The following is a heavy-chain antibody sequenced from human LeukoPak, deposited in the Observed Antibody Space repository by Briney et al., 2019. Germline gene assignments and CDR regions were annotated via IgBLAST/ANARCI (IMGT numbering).Heavy chain of an antibody. D-gene: IGHD2-15*01. CDR1: GGSISTYH. CDR2: IYNSEKT. CDR3: AAGGVVAATWFDH. Sequence: KPSETLSLTCTVSGGSISTYHWNWIRQPPGKGLEWIGDIYNSEKTNYNPSLKSRVTISVDTSKNQFSLKLSSVTAADTAVYYCAAGGVVAATWFDHWGQGTLVTVSS. V-gene: IGHV4-59*01. J-gene: IGHJ5*02.